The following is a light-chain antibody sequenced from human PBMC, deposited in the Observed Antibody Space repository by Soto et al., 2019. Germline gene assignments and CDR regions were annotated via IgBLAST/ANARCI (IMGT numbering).Light chain of an antibody. J-gene: IGKJ2*01. CDR3: QQYGNSPPNT. CDR1: HSVSSSY. V-gene: IGKV3-20*01. CDR2: GAS. Sequence: EIVLTQSPGTLSLSPGERATLSCRASHSVSSSYLAWYQQKPGQAPRLLIYGASSRATGIPDRFSGSGSGTDFTLTISRLEPEDFAVYFCQQYGNSPPNTFGQGTKVEIK.